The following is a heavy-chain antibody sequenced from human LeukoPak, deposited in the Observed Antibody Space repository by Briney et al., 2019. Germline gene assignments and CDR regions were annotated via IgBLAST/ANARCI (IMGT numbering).Heavy chain of an antibody. CDR2: INTNTGNP. CDR1: GYTFTSYA. D-gene: IGHD6-6*01. V-gene: IGHV7-4-1*02. J-gene: IGHJ5*02. CDR3: AREGGFYSSSFRRWFDP. Sequence: ASVKVSCKASGYTFTSYAMNWVRQAPGQGLEWMGWINTNTGNPTYAQGFTGRFVFSLDTSVSTAYLQISSLKAEDTAVYYCAREGGFYSSSFRRWFDPWGQGTLVTVSS.